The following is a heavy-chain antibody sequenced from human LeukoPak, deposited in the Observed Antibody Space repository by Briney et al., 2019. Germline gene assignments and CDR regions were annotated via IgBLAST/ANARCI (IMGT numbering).Heavy chain of an antibody. Sequence: PGGSLRLSCAASGFTFSSYAMSWVRQAPGKGLVWVSGISSSGDSTYYADSVKGRFTISRDNSKNTLYLQMSSLRAEDTAVYYCAKGGFGDYFSPGSQLIFYWGQGTLVTVSS. CDR1: GFTFSSYA. CDR2: ISSSGDST. V-gene: IGHV3-23*01. D-gene: IGHD2-21*02. CDR3: AKGGFGDYFSPGSQLIFY. J-gene: IGHJ4*02.